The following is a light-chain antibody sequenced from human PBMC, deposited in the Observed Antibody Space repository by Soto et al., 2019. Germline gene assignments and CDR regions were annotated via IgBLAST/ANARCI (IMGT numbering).Light chain of an antibody. CDR3: QQYGSSRT. CDR1: QSVSSSY. Sequence: EIVLTQSPGTLSLSPVEGATLSCRASQSVSSSYLAWYQQKPGQAPRLLIYGASSRATGIPDRFSGSGSGTDFTLTISRLEPEDFAVYYCQQYGSSRTFGQGTKVDIK. CDR2: GAS. V-gene: IGKV3-20*01. J-gene: IGKJ1*01.